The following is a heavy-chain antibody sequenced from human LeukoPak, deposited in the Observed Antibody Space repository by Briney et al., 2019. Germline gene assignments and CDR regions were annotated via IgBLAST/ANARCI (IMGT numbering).Heavy chain of an antibody. V-gene: IGHV4-34*01. CDR2: INHSGST. J-gene: IGHJ4*02. Sequence: SSETLSLTCAVYGGSFSGYYWSWIRQPPGKGLEWIGEINHSGSTNYNPSLKSRVTISVDTSKNQISLKLSSVTAADTAVYYCAARGYSSGWYYFDYWGQGTLVTVSS. CDR1: GGSFSGYY. D-gene: IGHD6-19*01. CDR3: AARGYSSGWYYFDY.